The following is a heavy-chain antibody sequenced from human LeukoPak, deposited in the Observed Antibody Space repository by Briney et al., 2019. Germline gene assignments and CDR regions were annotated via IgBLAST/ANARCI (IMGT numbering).Heavy chain of an antibody. Sequence: PGGSLRLSCAASGFTLSDYYMSWIRQAPGKGLEWVSYISSSSYTNYADSVKGRFTISRDNAKNSLYLQMNSLRAEDTAMYYCARDSPIVVVPAASVAHYYGMDVWGKGTTVTVSS. CDR1: GFTLSDYY. J-gene: IGHJ6*04. D-gene: IGHD2-2*01. CDR3: ARDSPIVVVPAASVAHYYGMDV. V-gene: IGHV3-11*06. CDR2: ISSSSYT.